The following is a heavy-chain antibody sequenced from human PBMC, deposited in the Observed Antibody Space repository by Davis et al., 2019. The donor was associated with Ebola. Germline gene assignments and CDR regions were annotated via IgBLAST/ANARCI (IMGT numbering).Heavy chain of an antibody. CDR3: TRHVPGDFWFFDL. CDR2: ISSSSNYI. V-gene: IGHV3-21*04. D-gene: IGHD4-17*01. CDR1: GFTFSSNS. J-gene: IGHJ2*01. Sequence: GGSLRLSCAASGFTFSSNSMNWVRQAPGKGLEWVSFISSSSNYIYYADSVKGRFTISRDNAKNTVSLQMNDLRVEDTAVYFCTRHVPGDFWFFDLWGRGTMVTVSS.